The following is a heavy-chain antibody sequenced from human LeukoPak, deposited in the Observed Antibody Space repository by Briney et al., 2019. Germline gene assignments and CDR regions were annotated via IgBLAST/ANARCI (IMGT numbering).Heavy chain of an antibody. Sequence: ASVKVSCKASGYTFTSYGISWVRQAPGQGLEWVGWISAYNGNTNYAQKLQDRVTMTTDTSTSTAYMELRSLRSDDTAVYYCARDRRCYDSSGYYYLFWGQGTLVTVSS. J-gene: IGHJ4*02. CDR2: ISAYNGNT. CDR1: GYTFTSYG. CDR3: ARDRRCYDSSGYYYLF. V-gene: IGHV1-18*01. D-gene: IGHD3-22*01.